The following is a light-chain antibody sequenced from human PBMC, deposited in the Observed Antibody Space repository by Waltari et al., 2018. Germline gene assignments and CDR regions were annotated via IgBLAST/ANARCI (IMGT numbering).Light chain of an antibody. CDR3: SSYTSTNTWV. CDR1: SRDVAGYNY. J-gene: IGLJ3*02. V-gene: IGLV2-14*03. Sequence: QSALTQPASVSGSPGQSITISCTGTSRDVAGYNYVTWYQQHPGKAPKLMIFDVSKRPSGVSNRFSGAKSGNTASLTISGLQAEDEAEYYCSSYTSTNTWVFGGGTKLTVL. CDR2: DVS.